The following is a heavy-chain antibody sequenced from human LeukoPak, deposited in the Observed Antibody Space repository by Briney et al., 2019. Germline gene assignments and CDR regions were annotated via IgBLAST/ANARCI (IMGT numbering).Heavy chain of an antibody. D-gene: IGHD3-22*01. V-gene: IGHV3-15*01. CDR3: TPEANYYDSSGYYY. CDR1: GFTFSNAW. Sequence: GGSLRLSCAASGFTFSNAWMSWVRQAPGKGLEWVGRIKSKTDGGTTDYAAPVKGRSTISRDDSKNTLYLQMNSLKTEDTAVYYCTPEANYYDSSGYYYWGQGTLVTVSS. CDR2: IKSKTDGGTT. J-gene: IGHJ4*02.